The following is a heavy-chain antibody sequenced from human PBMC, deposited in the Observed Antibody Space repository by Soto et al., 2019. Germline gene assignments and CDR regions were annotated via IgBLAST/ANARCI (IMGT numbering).Heavy chain of an antibody. CDR1: GGSISSYY. J-gene: IGHJ6*02. D-gene: IGHD3-16*01. CDR3: ARGPRGYVYYHGMDV. V-gene: IGHV4-4*07. CDR2: IDTSGTT. Sequence: PSETLSLTCTVSGGSISSYYCSWIRQAAGKGLEWIGRIDTSGTTNYNPSLRSRVTMSVDASKNQFSLNLSSVTAAGTAVYFCARGPRGYVYYHGMDVWGQGTTVTVSS.